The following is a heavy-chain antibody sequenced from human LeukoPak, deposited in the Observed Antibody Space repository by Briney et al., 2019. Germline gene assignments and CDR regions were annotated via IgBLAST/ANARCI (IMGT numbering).Heavy chain of an antibody. J-gene: IGHJ4*02. CDR2: FDPEDGET. CDR1: GYTLTELS. D-gene: IGHD3-22*01. Sequence: ASVKVSCKVSGYTLTELSMHWVRRAPGKGLEWMGGFDPEDGETIYAQKFQGRVTMTEDTSTDTAYMELSSLRSEDTAVYYCATGSPSQHSSGYYEEVLYWGQGTLVTVSS. V-gene: IGHV1-24*01. CDR3: ATGSPSQHSSGYYEEVLY.